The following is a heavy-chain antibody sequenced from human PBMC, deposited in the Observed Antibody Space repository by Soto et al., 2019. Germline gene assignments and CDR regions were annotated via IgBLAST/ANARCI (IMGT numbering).Heavy chain of an antibody. D-gene: IGHD3-9*01. Sequence: GASVKVSCKASGYTFTSYGISWVRQAPGQGLEWMGWISAYNGNTNYAQKLQGRVTMTTNTSTSTAYMELRSLRSDDTAVYYCARVGRYYDILTGYWPGGMDVWGQGTTVTVS. CDR1: GYTFTSYG. J-gene: IGHJ6*02. CDR2: ISAYNGNT. V-gene: IGHV1-18*01. CDR3: ARVGRYYDILTGYWPGGMDV.